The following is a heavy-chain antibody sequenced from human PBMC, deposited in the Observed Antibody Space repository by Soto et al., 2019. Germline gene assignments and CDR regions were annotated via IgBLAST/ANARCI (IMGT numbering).Heavy chain of an antibody. Sequence: ASVKVSCKASGYTFSGFYMHWVRQAPGQGLEWMGWINPNSGGTKSAEKFQGRVTMTRDKSKNQFSLKLSSVTAADTAVYYCARAAYYYDSSGYSYYFDYWGQGTLVTVSS. V-gene: IGHV1-2*02. J-gene: IGHJ4*02. D-gene: IGHD3-22*01. CDR1: GYTFSGFY. CDR3: ARAAYYYDSSGYSYYFDY. CDR2: INPNSGGT.